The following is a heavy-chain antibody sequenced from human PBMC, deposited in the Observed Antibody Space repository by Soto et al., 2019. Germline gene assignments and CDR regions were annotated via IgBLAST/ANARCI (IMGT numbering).Heavy chain of an antibody. V-gene: IGHV1-69*06. CDR2: IIPISGAA. CDR1: GGTFSNYV. D-gene: IGHD2-15*01. Sequence: QVQLVQSGAEVKKPGSSVKVSCKASGGTFSNYVVNWVRQAPGQGLEWMGRIIPISGAANYAQKFQGRVTITANKSTSTSYMELSSLRSEDTAVYYCARQDIVTAPVRGVFFDSWGQGTPVTVSS. CDR3: ARQDIVTAPVRGVFFDS. J-gene: IGHJ4*02.